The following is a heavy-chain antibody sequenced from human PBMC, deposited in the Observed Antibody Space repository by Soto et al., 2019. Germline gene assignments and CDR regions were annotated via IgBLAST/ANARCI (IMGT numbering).Heavy chain of an antibody. CDR3: ARHGLHGSDWDGLDV. D-gene: IGHD3-9*01. CDR1: GSSFSNYW. V-gene: IGHV5-51*01. CDR2: IYPGDSET. J-gene: IGHJ6*02. Sequence: PGASLKISCQGSGSSFSNYWIGWVRQMPGKGLESMGIIYPGDSETRYSPSFQGQVTISVDKSISTAYLQWNSLKASDTAMYYCARHGLHGSDWDGLDVWGQGTTVTVSS.